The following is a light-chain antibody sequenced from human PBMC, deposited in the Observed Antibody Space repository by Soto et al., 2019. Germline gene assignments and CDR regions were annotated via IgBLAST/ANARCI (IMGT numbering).Light chain of an antibody. Sequence: DIQMTQSPSSLSASVGDTVTITCRASQGIRNDLGWYQQKPGKAPKLLIYKASTLKSGVPSRFSGSGSGTEFTLNITSLQPDDFATYYFQHSTSYSEAFGQGTKVHIK. V-gene: IGKV1-5*03. J-gene: IGKJ1*01. CDR2: KAS. CDR1: QGIRND. CDR3: QHSTSYSEA.